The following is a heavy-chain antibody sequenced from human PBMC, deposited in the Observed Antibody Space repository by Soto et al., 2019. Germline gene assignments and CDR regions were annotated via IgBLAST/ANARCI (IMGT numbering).Heavy chain of an antibody. D-gene: IGHD2-2*02. CDR1: GFTFSTYS. V-gene: IGHV3-21*01. Sequence: GGSLRLSCVGSGFTFSTYSMNWGRQAPGKGLEWVSSISSRSDIYYADSVKGRFTISRDNTKNSVSLQMNSLRAEDTAVYYCAREYTAWPLAYGLDVWGQGTTVTVSS. CDR2: ISSRSDI. J-gene: IGHJ6*02. CDR3: AREYTAWPLAYGLDV.